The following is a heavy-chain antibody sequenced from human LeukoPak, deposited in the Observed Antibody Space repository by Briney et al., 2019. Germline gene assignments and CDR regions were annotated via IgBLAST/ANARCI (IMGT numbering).Heavy chain of an antibody. V-gene: IGHV1-69*13. D-gene: IGHD1-26*01. CDR1: GGTFSSYA. CDR3: ARFSGWDYYYYYMDV. Sequence: GAAEKVSCQASGGTFSSYAMSRVQQDPGQGLEWMGGIIPIFGTANYAQKFQGRVTITADESTSTAYMELSSLRSEDTAVYYCARFSGWDYYYYYMDVWGKGTTVTVSS. CDR2: IIPIFGTA. J-gene: IGHJ6*03.